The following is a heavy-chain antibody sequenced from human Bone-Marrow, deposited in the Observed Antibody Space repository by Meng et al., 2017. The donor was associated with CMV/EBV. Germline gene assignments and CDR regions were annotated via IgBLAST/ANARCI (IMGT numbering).Heavy chain of an antibody. Sequence: ASVKVSCKASGYTFTSYDINWVRQATGQGLEWMGWMNPNSGNTGYAQKFQGRVTITRNTSISTAYMELSSLRSEDTAVYYCVRGDPGWGSSSWFYYYYGMDVWGQGTTVTVSS. CDR3: VRGDPGWGSSSWFYYYYGMDV. CDR1: GYTFTSYD. J-gene: IGHJ6*02. V-gene: IGHV1-8*03. CDR2: MNPNSGNT. D-gene: IGHD6-13*01.